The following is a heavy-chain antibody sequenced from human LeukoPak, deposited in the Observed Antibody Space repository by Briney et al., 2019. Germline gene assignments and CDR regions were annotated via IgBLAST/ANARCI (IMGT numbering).Heavy chain of an antibody. J-gene: IGHJ4*02. CDR2: VSTNNSNT. D-gene: IGHD3-10*01. CDR1: GYSFRKYG. V-gene: IGHV1-18*01. Sequence: ASVKVSCKASGYSFRKYGMTWVRQAPGQGLEWVGWVSTNNSNTNYAQKVQGRVALSTDTSTSTGYMELRSLRSEDTAVYYCVTSYYDYWGPGTLVTVSS. CDR3: VTSYYDY.